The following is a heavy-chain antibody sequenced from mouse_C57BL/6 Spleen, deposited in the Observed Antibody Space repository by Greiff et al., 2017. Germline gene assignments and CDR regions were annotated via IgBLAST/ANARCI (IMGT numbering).Heavy chain of an antibody. CDR1: GYTFTDYE. CDR2: IDPETGGT. CDR3: TPYYYGSSYYFDY. Sequence: VQLQQSGAELVRPGASVTLSCKASGYTFTDYEMHWVKQTPVHGLEWIGAIDPETGGTAYNQKFKGKAILTADKSSSTAYMALRSLTSEDSAVYYWTPYYYGSSYYFDYWGQGTTLTVSS. V-gene: IGHV1-15*01. D-gene: IGHD1-1*01. J-gene: IGHJ2*01.